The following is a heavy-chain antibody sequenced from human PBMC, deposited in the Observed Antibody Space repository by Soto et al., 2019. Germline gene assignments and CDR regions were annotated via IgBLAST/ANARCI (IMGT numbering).Heavy chain of an antibody. V-gene: IGHV3-23*01. D-gene: IGHD1-26*01. CDR3: AKNQGVELVPLATVDWFDP. CDR1: GFTLSDHY. CDR2: ISGSGFKK. J-gene: IGHJ5*02. Sequence: GSLRLSCAGSGFTLSDHYIDWVRQAPGKGLEWISSISGSGFKKYYADSVKGRFTISRDNSKSTVYLELNNLSAEDTAVYHCAKNQGVELVPLATVDWFDPWGQGSVVTVSS.